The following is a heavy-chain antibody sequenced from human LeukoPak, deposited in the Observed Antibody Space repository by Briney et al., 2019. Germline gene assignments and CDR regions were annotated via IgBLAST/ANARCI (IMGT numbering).Heavy chain of an antibody. D-gene: IGHD3-10*01. CDR1: GFTFSSYA. J-gene: IGHJ4*02. Sequence: GGSLSLSCAAAGFTFSSYAMSWLRQAPGKGLEWVSAISGSGGSTYYADYVKGRFTISRDNSKNSLYLQMNSLRAEDTAVYYCAKAAGLLWFGELLGDFDYWGQGTLVTVSS. CDR3: AKAAGLLWFGELLGDFDY. V-gene: IGHV3-23*01. CDR2: ISGSGGST.